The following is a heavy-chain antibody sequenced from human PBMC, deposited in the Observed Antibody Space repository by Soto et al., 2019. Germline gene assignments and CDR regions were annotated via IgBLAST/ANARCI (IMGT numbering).Heavy chain of an antibody. D-gene: IGHD2-2*01. CDR3: ARDPSPIVVVGINWFDP. J-gene: IGHJ5*02. V-gene: IGHV1-69*06. Sequence: ASVKVSCKASGGTFSSYAISWVRQAPGQGLEWMGGIIPIFGTANYAQKFQGRVTITADKSTSTAYMELSSLRSEDTAVYYCARDPSPIVVVGINWFDPWGQGTLVTSPQ. CDR2: IIPIFGTA. CDR1: GGTFSSYA.